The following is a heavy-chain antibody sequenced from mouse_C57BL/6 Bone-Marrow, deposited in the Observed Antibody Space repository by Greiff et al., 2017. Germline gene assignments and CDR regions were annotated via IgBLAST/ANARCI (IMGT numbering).Heavy chain of an antibody. V-gene: IGHV1-81*01. J-gene: IGHJ4*01. Sequence: VQLQESGAELARPGASVKLSCKASGYTFTSYGISWVKQRTGQGLEWIGEIYPRSGNTYYNEKFKGKATLTADKSSSTAYMELRSLTSEDSAVYFCANPVYYAMDYWGQGTSVTVSS. CDR3: ANPVYYAMDY. CDR1: GYTFTSYG. CDR2: IYPRSGNT.